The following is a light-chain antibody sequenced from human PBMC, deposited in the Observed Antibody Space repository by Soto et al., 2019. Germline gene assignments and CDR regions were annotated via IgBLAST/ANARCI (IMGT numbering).Light chain of an antibody. Sequence: QSALTQPASVSGSPGQSITISCTGTSSDVGGYNYVSWYQHHPGKAPKLMIYEVVNRPSGVSNRFSGSKSGITASLTISGLQAEDEADDYCTSYTSSSPLVFGTGTKLTVL. CDR3: TSYTSSSPLV. V-gene: IGLV2-14*01. J-gene: IGLJ1*01. CDR1: SSDVGGYNY. CDR2: EVV.